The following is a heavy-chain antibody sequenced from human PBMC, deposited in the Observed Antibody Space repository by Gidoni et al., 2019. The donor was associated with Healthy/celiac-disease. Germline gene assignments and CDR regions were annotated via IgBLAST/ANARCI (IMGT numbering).Heavy chain of an antibody. V-gene: IGHV3-23*04. CDR2: ISGSGGST. J-gene: IGHJ4*02. CDR3: AKDLGEFETVWDY. D-gene: IGHD3-16*01. Sequence: EVQLVESGGGLVQPGGSLRLPCAASGFTFSSYAMSWVRQAPGKGLAWVSAISGSGGSTYYADSVKGRFTISRDNSKNTLYLQMNSLRAEDTAVYYCAKDLGEFETVWDYWGQGTLVTVSS. CDR1: GFTFSSYA.